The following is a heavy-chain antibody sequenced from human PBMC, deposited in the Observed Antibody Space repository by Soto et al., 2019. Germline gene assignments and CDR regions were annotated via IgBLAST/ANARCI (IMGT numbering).Heavy chain of an antibody. CDR3: ARISGYYDILTGYYPGWE. Sequence: QVQLQQWGAGLLKPSETLSLTCAVYGGSFSGYYWSWIRQPPGKGLEWIGEINRSGSTNYNPSLKSGVTISVDTSKNHFSLKLSSVTAADTAVYYCARISGYYDILTGYYPGWEWGQGTLVTVSS. CDR2: INRSGST. J-gene: IGHJ4*02. V-gene: IGHV4-34*01. CDR1: GGSFSGYY. D-gene: IGHD3-9*01.